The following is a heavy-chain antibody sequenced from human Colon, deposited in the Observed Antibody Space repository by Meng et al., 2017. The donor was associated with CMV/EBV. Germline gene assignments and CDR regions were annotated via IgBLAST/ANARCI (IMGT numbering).Heavy chain of an antibody. CDR1: GFSFRNCG. CDR3: EQGLNDY. D-gene: IGHD1/OR15-1a*01. CDR2: ISGSGGST. J-gene: IGHJ4*02. V-gene: IGHV3-23*01. Sequence: GESLKISCTVSGFSFRNCGMSWVRQAPGKGLEWVSAISGSGGSTYYADSVKGRFTISRDNSKNTLYLQMNSLRAEDTAVYYCEQGLNDYWGQGTLVTVSS.